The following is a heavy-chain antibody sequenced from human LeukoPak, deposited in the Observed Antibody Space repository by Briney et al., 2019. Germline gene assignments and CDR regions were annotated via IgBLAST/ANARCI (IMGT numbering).Heavy chain of an antibody. CDR1: GFTFSSYE. Sequence: GGSLRLSCAASGFTFSSYEMNWVRQAPGKVLDWVSAISGSGGSTYHADSVKGRFTISRDNSKNTLYLQMNSLRAEDTAVYYCAKCILTGYYKGYMDVWGKGTTVTISS. CDR2: ISGSGGST. V-gene: IGHV3-23*01. J-gene: IGHJ6*03. CDR3: AKCILTGYYKGYMDV. D-gene: IGHD3-9*01.